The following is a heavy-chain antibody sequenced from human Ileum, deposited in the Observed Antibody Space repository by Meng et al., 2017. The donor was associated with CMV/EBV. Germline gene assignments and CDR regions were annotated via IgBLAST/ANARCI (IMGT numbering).Heavy chain of an antibody. CDR3: ARHAAADTMGTWLDP. D-gene: IGHD3-10*01. V-gene: IGHV5-51*01. CDR2: IYPGDSDT. J-gene: IGHJ5*02. Sequence: GESLKISCKGSGDRFTNYWIAWVRQMPGKGLEWMGIIYPGDSDTRYSPSFQGQVTISADKSISTAYLQWSSLKASDSAMYYCARHAAADTMGTWLDPWGQGSLVTVSS. CDR1: GDRFTNYW.